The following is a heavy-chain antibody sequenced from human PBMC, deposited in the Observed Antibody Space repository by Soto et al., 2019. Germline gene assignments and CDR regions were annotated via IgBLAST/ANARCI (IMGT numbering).Heavy chain of an antibody. Sequence: QVHLVQSGAEVKKPGASVKVSCKASGYTFTNYDINWVRQAPGQGLEWMGWISTYTGNTNYAQKLQSRGTMTTDTSSIKAYMELRSLRSDDTAVYYCARGYYYGSGRPTPGGMDVWGQGTTVTVSS. CDR3: ARGYYYGSGRPTPGGMDV. CDR2: ISTYTGNT. CDR1: GYTFTNYD. D-gene: IGHD3-10*01. V-gene: IGHV1-18*01. J-gene: IGHJ6*02.